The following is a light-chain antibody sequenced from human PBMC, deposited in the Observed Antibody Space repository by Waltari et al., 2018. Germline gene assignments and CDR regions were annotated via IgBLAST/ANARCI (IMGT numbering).Light chain of an antibody. CDR2: DDN. Sequence: QSALTQPRSVSGSPGQSVTISCTGTSVVNYNSVSWYQQHPGKAPKLMIYDDNKRPSGVPARFSASKSADTASLTISGLQADDEADYYCCTYESRYTFEILFGGGTKLTVL. CDR3: CTYESRYTFEIL. CDR1: SVVNYNS. J-gene: IGLJ2*01. V-gene: IGLV2-11*01.